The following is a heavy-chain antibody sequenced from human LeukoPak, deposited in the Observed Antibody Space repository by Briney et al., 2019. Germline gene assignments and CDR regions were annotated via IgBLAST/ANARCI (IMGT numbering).Heavy chain of an antibody. CDR1: GLTFSTFG. V-gene: IGHV3-48*01. J-gene: IGHJ1*01. CDR3: ARGRGEH. Sequence: PGGSLRLSCVASGLTFSTFGMNWVRQSPGKGLEWVSYISNTGSPINYADSVKGRFTTSRDNAKNSLYLQMNSLRVEDTAIYYCARGRGEHWGQGTLVTVSS. D-gene: IGHD3-10*01. CDR2: ISNTGSPI.